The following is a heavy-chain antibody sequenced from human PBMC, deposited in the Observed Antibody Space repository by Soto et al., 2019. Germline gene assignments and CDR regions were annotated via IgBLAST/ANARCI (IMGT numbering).Heavy chain of an antibody. D-gene: IGHD6-13*01. CDR1: GGSISTSNW. J-gene: IGHJ4*02. Sequence: QVQLHESGAGQVKPSGTLSLTCAVSGGSISTSNWWSWVRQHPGKGLEWIGEVYRTGSTTYNPSLESRLTISVDKSKNQFSLKLTSVTAADTAVYYCARARATIAAAAIFDCWGQGTLVTVSS. CDR2: VYRTGST. CDR3: ARARATIAAAAIFDC. V-gene: IGHV4-4*02.